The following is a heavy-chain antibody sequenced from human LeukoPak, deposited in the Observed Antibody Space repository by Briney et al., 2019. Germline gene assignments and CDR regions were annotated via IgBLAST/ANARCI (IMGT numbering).Heavy chain of an antibody. J-gene: IGHJ4*02. Sequence: GASLRLSCAASGFTFSDYYMSWLRQAPGKGLEWVSYISSSSSYTKYADSVKGRFTISRDNAKNSLYLQVNSLRAEDTAVYYCARGTGTTAYFDYWGQGTLVTVSS. V-gene: IGHV3-11*06. D-gene: IGHD1-1*01. CDR2: ISSSSSYT. CDR1: GFTFSDYY. CDR3: ARGTGTTAYFDY.